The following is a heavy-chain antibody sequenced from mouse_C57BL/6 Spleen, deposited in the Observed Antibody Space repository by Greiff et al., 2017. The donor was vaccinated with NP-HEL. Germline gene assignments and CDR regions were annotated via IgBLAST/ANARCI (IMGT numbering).Heavy chain of an antibody. Sequence: VQRKQNGAELVRPGSSVKLSCKASGYTFTSYWMHWVKQRPIQGLEWIGNIDPSDSETHYNQTFKDKYTLTGDKSSSTAYMQLSRLTSEDSAVYCCARSRRGYDNGGYFDDWGTGTTVTVSS. CDR1: GYTFTSYW. J-gene: IGHJ1*03. CDR2: IDPSDSET. V-gene: IGHV1-52*01. CDR3: ARSRRGYDNGGYFDD. D-gene: IGHD2-10*02.